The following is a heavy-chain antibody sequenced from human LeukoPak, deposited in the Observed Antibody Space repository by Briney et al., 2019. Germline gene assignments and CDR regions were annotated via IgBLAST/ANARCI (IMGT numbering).Heavy chain of an antibody. D-gene: IGHD1-1*01. CDR2: IYYSGST. V-gene: IGHV4-30-4*08. Sequence: SETLSLTCTVSGGSISSGDYYWSWIRQPPGKGLGWIGYIYYSGSTYYNPSLKSRVTISVDTSKNQFSLKLSSVTAADTAVYYCAREAREQLERRRNAFDIWGQGTMVTVSS. CDR1: GGSISSGDYY. CDR3: AREAREQLERRRNAFDI. J-gene: IGHJ3*02.